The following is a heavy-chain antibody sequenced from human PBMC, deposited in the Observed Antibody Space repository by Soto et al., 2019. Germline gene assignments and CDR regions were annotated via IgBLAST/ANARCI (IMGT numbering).Heavy chain of an antibody. D-gene: IGHD3-22*01. J-gene: IGHJ4*02. CDR2: IKQDGSEK. CDR3: ARDYYDSSGCVDY. Sequence: EVQLVESGGGLVQPGGSLRLSCAASRFTFSSYWMSWVRQAPGKGLEWVANIKQDGSEKDYVDSVKGRFTISRDNAKNSLYLQMNSLRADDTAVYYCARDYYDSSGCVDYWGQGTLVTVSS. V-gene: IGHV3-7*04. CDR1: RFTFSSYW.